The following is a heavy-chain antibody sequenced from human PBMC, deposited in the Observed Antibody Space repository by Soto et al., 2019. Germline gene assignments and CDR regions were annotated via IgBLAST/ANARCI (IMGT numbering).Heavy chain of an antibody. CDR1: GGSFSCYY. Sequence: PSETLSLTCGVDGGSFSCYYWTWIRQPPGTGLEWIGEINHSGSTNYNPSLKSRVTISVDTSKNQFSLKLTSVTAADTAVYYCARDKITGLFDYWGQGTLVTVSS. V-gene: IGHV4-34*01. J-gene: IGHJ4*02. CDR2: INHSGST. CDR3: ARDKITGLFDY. D-gene: IGHD2-8*02.